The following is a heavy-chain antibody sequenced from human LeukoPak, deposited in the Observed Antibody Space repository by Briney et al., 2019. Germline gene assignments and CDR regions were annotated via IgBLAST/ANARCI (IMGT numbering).Heavy chain of an antibody. CDR1: GFTFSSYA. CDR2: IIGSGGRT. D-gene: IGHD2-8*01. CDR3: AKNGVNYWYFDL. Sequence: PGGSLRLSCAASGFTFSSYAMSWGRQAPGEGLEGVSGIIGSGGRTYNADSVKGRFTISRDNSKNTLYLQMNSLRAEDTAVYYCAKNGVNYWYFDLWGRGTLVTVSS. J-gene: IGHJ2*01. V-gene: IGHV3-23*01.